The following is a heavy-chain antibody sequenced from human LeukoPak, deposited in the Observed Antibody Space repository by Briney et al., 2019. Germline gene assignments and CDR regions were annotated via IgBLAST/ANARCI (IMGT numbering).Heavy chain of an antibody. CDR3: ASPYENDAFDI. CDR1: GFTVSSNY. D-gene: IGHD3-22*01. V-gene: IGHV3-53*01. CDR2: IYSGGST. Sequence: PGGSLRLSCAASGFTVSSNYMSWVRQAPGKGLEWVSVIYSGGSTYYADSVKGRFTISRDNSKNTLYLQMNSLRAEDTAVYYCASPYENDAFDIWGQGTMVTVSS. J-gene: IGHJ3*02.